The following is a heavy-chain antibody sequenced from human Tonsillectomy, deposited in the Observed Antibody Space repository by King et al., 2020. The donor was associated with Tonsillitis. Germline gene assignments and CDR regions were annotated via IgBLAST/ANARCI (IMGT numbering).Heavy chain of an antibody. D-gene: IGHD3-22*01. V-gene: IGHV3-21*01. Sequence: VQLVESGGGLVKPGGSLRLSCAASGFTFSSYSMNWVRQAPGKGLEWVSSISSSSSYIYYADSVKGRFTISRDNATNSLYLQMNSLRAEDTAVYYCARDNNSSGYYHDAFDIWGQGTMGTVSS. CDR2: ISSSSSYI. CDR3: ARDNNSSGYYHDAFDI. CDR1: GFTFSSYS. J-gene: IGHJ3*02.